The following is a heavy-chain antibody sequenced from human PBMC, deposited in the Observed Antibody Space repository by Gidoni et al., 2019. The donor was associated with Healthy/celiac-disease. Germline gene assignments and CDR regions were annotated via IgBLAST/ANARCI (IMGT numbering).Heavy chain of an antibody. CDR1: GGSISRGGYY. V-gene: IGHV4-31*03. CDR2: IYYSGST. J-gene: IGHJ3*02. CDR3: ARDFGGYYDSSGYYFEAFDI. Sequence: QVQLQESGPGLVKPSQTLSLTCTVSGGSISRGGYYWSWIRQHPGKGLEWIGYIYYSGSTYYNPSLKSRVTISVDTSKNQFSLKLSSVTAADTAVYYCARDFGGYYDSSGYYFEAFDIWGQGTMVTVSS. D-gene: IGHD3-22*01.